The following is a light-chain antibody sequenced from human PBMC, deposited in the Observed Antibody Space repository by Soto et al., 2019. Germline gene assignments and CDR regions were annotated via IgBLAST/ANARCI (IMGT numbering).Light chain of an antibody. CDR2: EVS. CDR3: SSYTTSSPYV. J-gene: IGLJ1*01. CDR1: SSDVGRYNY. V-gene: IGLV2-14*01. Sequence: QSALTQPASVSASPGQSITISCTGTSSDVGRYNYVSWYQQHPGKAPKLMIYEVSNRPSGVSNRFSGSKSGNTASLTISGLQAEDEADYYCSSYTTSSPYVFGTGTKVTVL.